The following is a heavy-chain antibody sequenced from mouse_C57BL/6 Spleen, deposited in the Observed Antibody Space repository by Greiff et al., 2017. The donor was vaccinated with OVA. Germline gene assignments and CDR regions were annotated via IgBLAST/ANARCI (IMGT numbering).Heavy chain of an antibody. CDR3: ARDPSYYGYWYFDV. CDR2: IYPGSGNT. CDR1: GYTFTDYY. J-gene: IGHJ1*03. D-gene: IGHD1-1*01. V-gene: IGHV1-76*01. Sequence: VKLMESGAELVRPGASVKLSCKASGYTFTDYYINWVKQRPGQGLEWIARIYPGSGNTYYNEKFKGKATLTAEKSSSTAYMQLSSLTSEDSAVYFCARDPSYYGYWYFDVWGTGTTVTVSS.